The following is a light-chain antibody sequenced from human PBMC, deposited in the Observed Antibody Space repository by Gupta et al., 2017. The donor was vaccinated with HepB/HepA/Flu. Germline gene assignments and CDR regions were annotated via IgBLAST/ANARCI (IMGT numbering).Light chain of an antibody. J-gene: IGKJ4*01. CDR3: QQYDPWPLS. Sequence: DTVVTQSPIILSVSPGDRVTLACRTSQDVGTNLAWYQQQGGKAPRLLVFGASSRATGIPARFMGSGSETEFSLIISSLQSEDFALYFCQQYDPWPLSFGGGTRV. V-gene: IGKV3-15*01. CDR1: QDVGTN. CDR2: GAS.